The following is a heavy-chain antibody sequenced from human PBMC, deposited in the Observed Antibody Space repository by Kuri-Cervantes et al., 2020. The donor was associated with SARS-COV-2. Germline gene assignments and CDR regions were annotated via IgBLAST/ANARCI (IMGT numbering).Heavy chain of an antibody. V-gene: IGHV3-23*01. CDR3: ARGPESGYCSSTSCYLDY. D-gene: IGHD2-2*03. Sequence: GGSLRLSCAASGFTFSSYAMSWVRQAPGKGLKWVSAISGSGGSTYYADSVKGRFTISRDNSKNTLYLQMNSLRAEDTAVYYCARGPESGYCSSTSCYLDYWGQGTLVTVSS. CDR2: ISGSGGST. J-gene: IGHJ4*02. CDR1: GFTFSSYA.